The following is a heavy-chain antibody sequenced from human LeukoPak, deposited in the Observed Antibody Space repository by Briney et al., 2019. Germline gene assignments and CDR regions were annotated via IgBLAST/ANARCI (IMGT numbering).Heavy chain of an antibody. J-gene: IGHJ4*02. D-gene: IGHD4-17*01. CDR1: GFTFSSYW. Sequence: GGPLRLSCAASGFTFSSYWMSWARQAPGKGLEWVANIKQDGSEKYYVDSVKGRFTISRDNAKNSLYLQMNSLRAEDTAVYYCARENDYGDYEGYWGQGTLVTVSS. V-gene: IGHV3-7*03. CDR3: ARENDYGDYEGY. CDR2: IKQDGSEK.